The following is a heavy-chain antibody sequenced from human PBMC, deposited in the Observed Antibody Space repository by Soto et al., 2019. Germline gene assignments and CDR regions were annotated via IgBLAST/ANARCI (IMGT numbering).Heavy chain of an antibody. CDR2: IGPESGAT. CDR3: GRGRSGQIVVFY. J-gene: IGHJ4*02. CDR1: GYTFTGHH. Sequence: ASVKVSCKASGYTFTGHHIHWVRQAPEQGPEWMGEIGPESGATRYAQRFQGRVTMTRDMSITTVYMELNNLSPDDTAVYYCGRGRSGQIVVFYWGQGTPVTVSS. D-gene: IGHD1-26*01. V-gene: IGHV1-2*02.